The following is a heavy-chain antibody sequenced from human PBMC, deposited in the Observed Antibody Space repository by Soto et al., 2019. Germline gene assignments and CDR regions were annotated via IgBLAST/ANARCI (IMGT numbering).Heavy chain of an antibody. D-gene: IGHD1-26*01. CDR1: GYTLTTYY. J-gene: IGHJ4*02. CDR2: IDPIGRTT. Sequence: ASVQVSCKASGYTLTTYYMHWVRQAPGQGLEWMGIIDPIGRTTNYAQKFQDRVTMTRDTSTNTVYMQLSGLRFEDTAMYYCATNMGSTLGPDFDYWGKGTLVTVS. V-gene: IGHV1-46*01. CDR3: ATNMGSTLGPDFDY.